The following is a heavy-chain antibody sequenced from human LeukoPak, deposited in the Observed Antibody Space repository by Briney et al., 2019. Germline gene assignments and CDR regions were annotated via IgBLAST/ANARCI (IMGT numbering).Heavy chain of an antibody. V-gene: IGHV3-9*01. CDR1: GFTFDDYA. CDR2: ISWNSGSI. CDR3: ARDPCGGSCAPDGNDYYYYGMDV. J-gene: IGHJ6*02. D-gene: IGHD2-15*01. Sequence: GRSLRLSCAASGFTFDDYAMHWVRQAPGKGLEWVSGISWNSGSIGYADSVKGRFTISRDNSKNTLYLQMNSLRAEDTAVYYCARDPCGGSCAPDGNDYYYYGMDVWGQGTTVTVSS.